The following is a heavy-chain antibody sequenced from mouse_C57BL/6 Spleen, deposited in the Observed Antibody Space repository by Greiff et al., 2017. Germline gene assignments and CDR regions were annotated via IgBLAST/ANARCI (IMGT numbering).Heavy chain of an antibody. J-gene: IGHJ2*01. CDR1: GYTFTSYW. CDR2: IYPSDSET. CDR3: ARWALGGGLDY. Sequence: QVQLQQPGAELVRPGSSVKLSCKASGYTFTSYWMDWVKQRPGQGLEWIGTIYPSDSETHSNQKFKDKATLTVDKSSSTAYMQLSSLTSEDSAVYYCARWALGGGLDYWGQGTTLTVSS. D-gene: IGHD4-1*01. V-gene: IGHV1-61*01.